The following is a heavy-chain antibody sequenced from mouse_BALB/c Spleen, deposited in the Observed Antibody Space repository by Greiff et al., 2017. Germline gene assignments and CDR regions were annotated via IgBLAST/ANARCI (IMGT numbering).Heavy chain of an antibody. CDR2: ISSGGSYT. J-gene: IGHJ4*01. CDR1: GFTFSSYA. D-gene: IGHD2-4*01. Sequence: EVQLQESGGGLVKPGGSLKLSCAASGFTFSSYAMSWVRQSPEKRLEWVAEISSGGSYTYYPDTVTGRFTISRDNAKNTLYLEMSSLRSEDTAMYYCARGVSTMITTDAMDYWGQGTSVTVSS. V-gene: IGHV5-9-4*01. CDR3: ARGVSTMITTDAMDY.